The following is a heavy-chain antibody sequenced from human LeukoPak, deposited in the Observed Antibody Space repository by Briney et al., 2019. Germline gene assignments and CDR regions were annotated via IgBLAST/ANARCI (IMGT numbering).Heavy chain of an antibody. V-gene: IGHV3-53*01. J-gene: IGHJ4*02. CDR2: IYSGDST. CDR3: ARDVVGATYFD. D-gene: IGHD1-26*01. Sequence: GGSLRLSCAASGFTVSDNYMSWVRQAPGKGLEWVSIIYSGDSTYYADSVKGRFTIPRDNSKNTLYLQMNSLRAEDTAVYYCARDVVGATYFDWGQGTLVTVSS. CDR1: GFTVSDNY.